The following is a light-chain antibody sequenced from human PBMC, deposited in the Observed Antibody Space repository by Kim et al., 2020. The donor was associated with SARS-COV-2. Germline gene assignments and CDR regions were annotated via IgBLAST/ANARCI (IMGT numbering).Light chain of an antibody. CDR2: QDS. V-gene: IGLV3-1*01. CDR1: KLGDKY. J-gene: IGLJ2*01. Sequence: SPGQTASITCSGDKLGDKYACWYHQKPGQSPVLVIYQDSKRPSGIHERFSGSNSGNTATLTISGTQAMDEADYYCQAWDSNTHVVFGGGTQLT. CDR3: QAWDSNTHVV.